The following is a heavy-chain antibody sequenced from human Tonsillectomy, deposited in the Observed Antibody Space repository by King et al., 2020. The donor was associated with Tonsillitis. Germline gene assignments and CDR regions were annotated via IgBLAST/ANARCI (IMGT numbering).Heavy chain of an antibody. V-gene: IGHV4-59*01. CDR1: GGSISSYY. CDR2: IYYSGST. CDR3: SRGFRHYYGSGSYYNPAYAFDI. D-gene: IGHD3-10*01. Sequence: VQLQESGPGLVKPSETLSLTCTVSGGSISSYYWSWIRQPPGKGLEWIGYIYYSGSTNYNPSLKSRVTISVDTSKNQFSLKLSSVTAADPAVYYCSRGFRHYYGSGSYYNPAYAFDIWGQGTMVTVSS. J-gene: IGHJ3*02.